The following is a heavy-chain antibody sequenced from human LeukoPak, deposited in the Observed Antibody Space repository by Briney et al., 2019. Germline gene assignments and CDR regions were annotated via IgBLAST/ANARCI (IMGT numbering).Heavy chain of an antibody. Sequence: ASVKVSCKVSGYTLTELSMHWVRQAPGKGLEWMGGFDLEDGETIYAQKFQGRVTMTEDTSTDTAYMELSSLRSEDTAVYYCTTAAAYYERRFDYWGQGTLVTVSS. CDR1: GYTLTELS. D-gene: IGHD3-22*01. CDR2: FDLEDGET. V-gene: IGHV1-24*01. CDR3: TTAAAYYERRFDY. J-gene: IGHJ4*02.